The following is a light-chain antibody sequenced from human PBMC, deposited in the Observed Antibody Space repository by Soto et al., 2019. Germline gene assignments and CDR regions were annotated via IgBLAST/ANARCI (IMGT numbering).Light chain of an antibody. V-gene: IGKV1-33*01. CDR2: DAS. CDR3: QQHDHRPRT. J-gene: IGKJ1*01. Sequence: DIQMIQSPSSLSASVGDRVTITCQASQEISNYLNWYQQKPGKAPKLLIYDASNLDRGIPSRFSGRGSGTDFTFTISSLEPEDFATYYCQQHDHRPRTFGRGTKVEIK. CDR1: QEISNY.